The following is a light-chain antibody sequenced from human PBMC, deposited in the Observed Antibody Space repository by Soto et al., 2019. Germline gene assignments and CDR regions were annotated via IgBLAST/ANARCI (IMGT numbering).Light chain of an antibody. J-gene: IGKJ2*01. Sequence: ELVMTQSPATLSVSPGQRDTLSCRASQSVSSNLAWYQQKPGQAPRLLIYGASTRATGIPVRFSGSGSGTEFTLTISSLQSEDFAVYYCHQYDDGPYTFGQGTKVDIK. CDR3: HQYDDGPYT. CDR1: QSVSSN. CDR2: GAS. V-gene: IGKV3-15*01.